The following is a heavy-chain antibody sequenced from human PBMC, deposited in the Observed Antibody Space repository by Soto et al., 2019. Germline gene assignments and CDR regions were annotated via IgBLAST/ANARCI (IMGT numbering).Heavy chain of an antibody. D-gene: IGHD3-16*01. V-gene: IGHV3-33*01. CDR1: VFAFSSFG. Sequence: QVQLVESGGGVVQPGRSLRLSCAASVFAFSSFGMHWVRQAPGKGLEWVAIIWYDGSDKYYADSVKGRFTISRDNSKNTLYLQMNSLRAEDTAVYHCAFGNLSYYFDYWGQGTPVTVSS. J-gene: IGHJ4*02. CDR3: AFGNLSYYFDY. CDR2: IWYDGSDK.